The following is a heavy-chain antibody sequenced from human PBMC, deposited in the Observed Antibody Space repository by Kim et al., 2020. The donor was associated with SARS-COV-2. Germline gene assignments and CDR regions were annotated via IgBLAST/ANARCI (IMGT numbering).Heavy chain of an antibody. D-gene: IGHD2-15*01. Sequence: SETLSLTCTVSGGSISSSSYYWGWIRQPPGKGLEWIGSIYYSGSTYYNPSLKSRVTISVDTSKNQFSLKLSSVTAADTAVYYCASHSPETWWGWRFGAFDIWGQGTMVTVSS. CDR2: IYYSGST. CDR3: ASHSPETWWGWRFGAFDI. CDR1: GGSISSSSYY. J-gene: IGHJ3*02. V-gene: IGHV4-39*01.